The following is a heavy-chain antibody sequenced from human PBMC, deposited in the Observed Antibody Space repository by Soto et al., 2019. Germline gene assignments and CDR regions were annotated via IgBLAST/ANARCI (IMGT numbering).Heavy chain of an antibody. V-gene: IGHV3-21*02. CDR1: GFSFSSYR. D-gene: IGHD5-18*01. Sequence: DVQLEESGGGLVQPGGSLRLSCAASGFSFSSYRMTWVRQAQGKGLEWVSSITSSSTYTFYADSVKGRFTISRDNANNSLYLQVNSLRAEDTAVYYCARGIGYAYAYDYWGQGTLVTVSS. CDR3: ARGIGYAYAYDY. J-gene: IGHJ4*02. CDR2: ITSSSTYT.